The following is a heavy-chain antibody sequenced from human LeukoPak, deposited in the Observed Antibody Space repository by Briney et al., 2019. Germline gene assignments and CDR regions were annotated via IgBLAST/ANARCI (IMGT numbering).Heavy chain of an antibody. J-gene: IGHJ4*02. V-gene: IGHV3-48*04. D-gene: IGHD1-26*01. CDR3: ARSMSGSREL. CDR1: AFTFSDYS. CDR2: IDTSSSTM. Sequence: TGGSLRLSCAASAFTFSDYSMNWVRQAPGKGLEWISYIDTSSSTMYYADSVMGRFTISRDNAKNTLYLQMNSLSAEDTAMYYCARSMSGSRELWGQGTLVTVSP.